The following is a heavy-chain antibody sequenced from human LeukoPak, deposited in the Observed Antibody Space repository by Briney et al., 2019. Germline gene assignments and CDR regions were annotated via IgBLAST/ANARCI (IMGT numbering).Heavy chain of an antibody. D-gene: IGHD1-26*01. J-gene: IGHJ4*02. V-gene: IGHV4-39*07. CDR2: IYYSGST. Sequence: SETLSLTCTVSGGSISSSSYYWGWIRQPPGKGLEWIGSIYYSGSTYYNPSLKSRVTISVDTSKNQFSLKLSSVTAADTAVYYCASTGATTLDFFDYWGQGTLVTVSS. CDR3: ASTGATTLDFFDY. CDR1: GGSISSSSYY.